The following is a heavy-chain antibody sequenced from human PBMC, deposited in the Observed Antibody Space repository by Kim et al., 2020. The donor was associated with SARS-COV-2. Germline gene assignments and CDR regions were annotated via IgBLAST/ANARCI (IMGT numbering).Heavy chain of an antibody. J-gene: IGHJ3*02. CDR3: ARDFTPKYGNSDAFDS. Sequence: SLKRRVTMSVDTSKNQFSLKLSSVTAADTAVYYCARDFTPKYGNSDAFDSWGQGTMVTVSS. D-gene: IGHD3-10*01. V-gene: IGHV4-4*07.